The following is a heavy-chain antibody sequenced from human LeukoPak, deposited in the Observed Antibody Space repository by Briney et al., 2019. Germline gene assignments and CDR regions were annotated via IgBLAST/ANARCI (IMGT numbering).Heavy chain of an antibody. Sequence: SVKVSCKASGGTFSSYAISWVRQAPGQGLEWMGGIIPIFGTANYAQKFQGRVTITADKSTSTAYMELSSLRSEDTAVYYCARVGAVAGTSSDYRGQGTLVTVSS. CDR3: ARVGAVAGTSSDY. V-gene: IGHV1-69*06. J-gene: IGHJ4*02. CDR2: IIPIFGTA. CDR1: GGTFSSYA. D-gene: IGHD6-19*01.